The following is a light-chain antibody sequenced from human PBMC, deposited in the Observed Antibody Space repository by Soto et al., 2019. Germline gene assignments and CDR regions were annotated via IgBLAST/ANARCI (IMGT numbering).Light chain of an antibody. CDR2: LGS. CDR3: MQALQPLT. V-gene: IGKV2-28*01. J-gene: IGKJ4*01. CDR1: QSLLHSNGYNY. Sequence: DIVMTQSPLSMPVTPGEPASISCRSSQSLLHSNGYNYLDWYLQKPGQSPQLLIYLGSNRASGVPDRFSGSGSGTDFSLKISRVEAEDVGVYYCMQALQPLTFGGGTKVDIK.